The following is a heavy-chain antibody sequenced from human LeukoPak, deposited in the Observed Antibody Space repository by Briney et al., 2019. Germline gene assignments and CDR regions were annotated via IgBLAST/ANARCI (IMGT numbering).Heavy chain of an antibody. CDR2: ISSSGGST. CDR1: GFTFANYA. D-gene: IGHD2-2*01. J-gene: IGHJ4*02. Sequence: GGSLRLSCAASGFTFANYAMTWVRQAPGKGPEWVLTISSSGGSTFYADSVKGRFTISRDNSKNTLYLQMNSLRDEDTAVYYCAKDAVPAALGEYFFDYWGQGTRVTVSS. CDR3: AKDAVPAALGEYFFDY. V-gene: IGHV3-23*01.